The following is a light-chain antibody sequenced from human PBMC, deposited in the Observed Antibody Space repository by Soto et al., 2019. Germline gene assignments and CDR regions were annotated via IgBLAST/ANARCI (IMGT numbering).Light chain of an antibody. CDR3: SSYTSSSPYV. J-gene: IGLJ1*01. Sequence: ALTQPASVSGSPGQSITISCTGTSSDVGGYNYVSWYQQHPGKAPKLMIYDVSNRPSGVSNRFSGSKSGNTASLTISGPQAEDEADYYCSSYTSSSPYVLGTGTRSPS. CDR2: DVS. CDR1: SSDVGGYNY. V-gene: IGLV2-14*01.